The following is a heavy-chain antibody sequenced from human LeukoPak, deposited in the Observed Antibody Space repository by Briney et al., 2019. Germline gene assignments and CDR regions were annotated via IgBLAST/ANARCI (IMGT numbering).Heavy chain of an antibody. CDR3: ARATTTGWYADY. CDR2: IYYSGST. D-gene: IGHD6-19*01. Sequence: SETLSLTCTVSGGTISSYYWSWIRHPPGKGLEWIGYIYYSGSTNYNPSLYSRVTISVDTSKNQFSLILSSVTAADTAVYHCARATTTGWYADYWGQGTLVTVSS. V-gene: IGHV4-59*01. CDR1: GGTISSYY. J-gene: IGHJ4*02.